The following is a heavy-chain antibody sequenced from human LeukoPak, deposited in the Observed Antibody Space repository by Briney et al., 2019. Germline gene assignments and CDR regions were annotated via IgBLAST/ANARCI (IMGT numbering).Heavy chain of an antibody. Sequence: SETLSLTCTVSGGSISSSSYYWGWIRQSPGTGLEWIGSIYYSGTTYYNPSLKSRVTISIDTSKNQFSLKLSSVTAADTAVYYCARGLWQSLWPQYYFDYWGQGTLVIVSS. CDR1: GGSISSSSYY. CDR2: IYYSGTT. CDR3: ARGLWQSLWPQYYFDY. J-gene: IGHJ4*02. V-gene: IGHV4-39*07. D-gene: IGHD5-24*01.